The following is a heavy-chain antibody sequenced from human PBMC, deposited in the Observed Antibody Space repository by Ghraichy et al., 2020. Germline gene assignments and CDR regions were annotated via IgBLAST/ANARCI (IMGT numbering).Heavy chain of an antibody. D-gene: IGHD2-21*01. J-gene: IGHJ5*02. CDR3: ASCGGASCRGGVDP. CDR2: IGPEGTGT. Sequence: GGSLRLSCVVTGSTFRSYAMTWARQVSGKGLEWVSSIGPEGTGTYYADSVKGRFTISRDKSKNTLYLQMNSLRAEDTAIYYCASCGGASCRGGVDPWGQGTLVTGSP. CDR1: GSTFRSYA. V-gene: IGHV3-23*01.